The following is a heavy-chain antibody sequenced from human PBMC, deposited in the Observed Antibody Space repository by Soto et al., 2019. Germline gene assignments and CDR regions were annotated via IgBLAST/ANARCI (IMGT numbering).Heavy chain of an antibody. Sequence: SETLSLTCTVSGGSISNSGYYWGWIRQPPGKGLEWIGSIYYSGSIIYNPSLRSRVSISGDTSSNQFSMSLTSVTAADTARYYCARMYSSGSGWFHPWGQGTLVTVSS. V-gene: IGHV4-39*07. CDR2: IYYSGSI. J-gene: IGHJ5*02. CDR1: GGSISNSGYY. D-gene: IGHD6-19*01. CDR3: ARMYSSGSGWFHP.